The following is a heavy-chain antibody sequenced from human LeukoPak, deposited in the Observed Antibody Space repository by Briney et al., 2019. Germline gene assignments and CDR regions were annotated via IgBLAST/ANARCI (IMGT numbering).Heavy chain of an antibody. V-gene: IGHV5-51*01. CDR2: IYPGDSDT. Sequence: NHGESLKISCKGSGYSFTIYWIGWVRQMPGKGLEWMGIIYPGDSDTRYSPSFQGQVTISADKSISTADLQWSSLKASDTAMYYCARLRPQDAFDIWGQGTMVTVSS. J-gene: IGHJ3*02. CDR3: ARLRPQDAFDI. CDR1: GYSFTIYW.